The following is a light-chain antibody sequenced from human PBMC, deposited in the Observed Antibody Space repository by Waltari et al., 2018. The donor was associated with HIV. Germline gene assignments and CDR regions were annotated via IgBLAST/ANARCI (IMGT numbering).Light chain of an antibody. CDR3: SSYTTSSTLV. J-gene: IGLJ2*01. CDR1: SSDVGGYNY. CDR2: EVN. Sequence: QSALTQPVSVSGSPGQSITISCTGTSSDVGGYNYVSWYQQHPGKAPQLMIYEVNNGPSGGSNRFSGSKSANAASLTISGLQAEDEADYYCSSYTTSSTLVFGGRTKVTVL. V-gene: IGLV2-14*01.